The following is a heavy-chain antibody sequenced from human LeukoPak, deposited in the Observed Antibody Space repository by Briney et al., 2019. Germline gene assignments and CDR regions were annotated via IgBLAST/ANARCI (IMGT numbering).Heavy chain of an antibody. J-gene: IGHJ6*03. V-gene: IGHV3-7*01. CDR2: IKQDGSEK. Sequence: PGGSLRLSCAASGFTVSSNEMSWVRQAPGKGLEWVANIKQDGSEKYYVDSVKGRFTISRDNAKNSLYLQMNSLRAEDTAVYYCARRRGYYYYMDVWGKGTTVTVSS. CDR3: ARRRGYYYYMDV. CDR1: GFTVSSNE.